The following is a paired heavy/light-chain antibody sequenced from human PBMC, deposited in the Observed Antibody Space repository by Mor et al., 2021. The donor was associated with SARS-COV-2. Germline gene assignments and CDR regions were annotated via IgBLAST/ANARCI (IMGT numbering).Heavy chain of an antibody. CDR3: ARLWGGNSFDY. V-gene: IGHV4-59*08. J-gene: IGHJ4*02. CDR1: GRSISGYY. Sequence: QVQLQESGPGLVKPSETLSLTCTVSGRSISGYYWSWIRQPPGKGLEWIGYIYNSGSTNYNSSLKSRVTISIDTSKNQFSLKLTSVTAADSALYYCARLWGGNSFDYWGPGSLVTVSS. CDR2: IYNSGST. D-gene: IGHD3-10*01.
Light chain of an antibody. CDR2: DAF. Sequence: DIQMTQSPSSLSASVGDRITITCQASHDISTHLNWYQQKPGKAPRLLIYDAFTLQTGVPSRFSGSGSGTDFTFTISSLQPEDIATYYCQHYDHLSQFTFGPGTKVDFK. CDR1: HDISTH. J-gene: IGKJ3*01. V-gene: IGKV1-33*01. CDR3: QHYDHLSQFT.